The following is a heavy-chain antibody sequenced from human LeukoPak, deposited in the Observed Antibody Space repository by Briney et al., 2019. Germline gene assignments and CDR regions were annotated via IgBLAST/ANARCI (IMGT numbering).Heavy chain of an antibody. J-gene: IGHJ5*02. CDR2: ISTDGSDK. D-gene: IGHD3-10*01. CDR3: AKDGTRSWFGEAT. V-gene: IGHV3-30*18. Sequence: PGGSLRLSCAASGFTFSDYGMQWVRQAPGKGLEWVALISTDGSDKDYADSVKGRFTLSRENSKNTLYLQMNSLRVEDTAVYYCAKDGTRSWFGEATWGQGTLVTVSS. CDR1: GFTFSDYG.